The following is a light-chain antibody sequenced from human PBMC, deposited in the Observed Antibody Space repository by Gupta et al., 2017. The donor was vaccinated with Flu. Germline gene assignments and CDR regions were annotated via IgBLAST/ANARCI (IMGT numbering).Light chain of an antibody. J-gene: IGKJ4*01. Sequence: DIQLTQSPSSLSASVGDRVTITCRASHDISNWLAWYQQKPGKLPNLLIFGASNLRGDVPSRFSGSGSGTEFSLTITSLQSEDVATYYCQQSYSVPRTFGGGTKVDIK. V-gene: IGKV1-27*01. CDR2: GAS. CDR3: QQSYSVPRT. CDR1: HDISNW.